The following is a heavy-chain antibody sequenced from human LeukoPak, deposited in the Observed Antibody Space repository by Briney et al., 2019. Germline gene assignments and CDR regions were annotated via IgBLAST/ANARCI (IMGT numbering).Heavy chain of an antibody. D-gene: IGHD5-12*01. CDR1: GFIFTRSA. V-gene: IGHV1-58*02. J-gene: IGHJ6*03. CDR3: ARVATAYVGYYYYYMDV. Sequence: SVKVSCKASGFIFTRSAMQWVRQARGQRLEWIGWIVVGSGNTKYAQKFQERVTITRDMSTGTAYMELSSLRSEDTAVYYCARVATAYVGYYYYYMDVWGKGTTVTVSS. CDR2: IVVGSGNT.